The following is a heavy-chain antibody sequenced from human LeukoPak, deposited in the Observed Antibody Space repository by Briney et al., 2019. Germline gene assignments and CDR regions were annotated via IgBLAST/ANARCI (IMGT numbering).Heavy chain of an antibody. J-gene: IGHJ4*02. CDR2: ISSNGGST. CDR3: VNRGGLLLYFIY. D-gene: IGHD3-22*01. V-gene: IGHV3-64D*06. Sequence: GGSLRLSCAASGFTFSSYAMYWVRQAPGKGLEYVSGISSNGGSTYYADSVKGRFTISRDNSKNTLYLQMSSLRAEDTAVYYCVNRGGLLLYFIYWGQGTLVTVSS. CDR1: GFTFSSYA.